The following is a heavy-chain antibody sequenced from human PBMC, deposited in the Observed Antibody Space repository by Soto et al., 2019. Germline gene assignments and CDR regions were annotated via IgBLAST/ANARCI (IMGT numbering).Heavy chain of an antibody. Sequence: QVKLVQSGAEVKKPGASVKVSCKASGYTFSNYDINWVRQATGQGLEWMGWMNPNSGDTGFAQKFQGRVTMTRNTSISTAYMELSSLRSEDTAVYYCARRRVVVAARPYYYYAMDVWGQGTTVTVSS. CDR2: MNPNSGDT. D-gene: IGHD6-6*01. CDR3: ARRRVVVAARPYYYYAMDV. V-gene: IGHV1-8*01. J-gene: IGHJ6*02. CDR1: GYTFSNYD.